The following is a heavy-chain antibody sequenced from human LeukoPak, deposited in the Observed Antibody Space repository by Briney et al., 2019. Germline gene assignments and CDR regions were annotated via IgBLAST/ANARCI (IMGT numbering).Heavy chain of an antibody. D-gene: IGHD3-22*01. CDR1: GGSFSGYY. CDR2: INHSGST. V-gene: IGHV4-34*01. Sequence: SETLSLTCAVYGGSFSGYYWSWIRQPPGKGLEWIGEINHSGSTNYNPSLKSRVTISVDTSKNQFSLKLSSVTAADTAVYYCARRYYDSSGHPNTGWFDPWGQGTLVTVSS. CDR3: ARRYYDSSGHPNTGWFDP. J-gene: IGHJ5*02.